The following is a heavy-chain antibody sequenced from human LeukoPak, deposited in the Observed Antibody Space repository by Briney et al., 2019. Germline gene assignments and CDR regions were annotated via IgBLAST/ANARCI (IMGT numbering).Heavy chain of an antibody. D-gene: IGHD3-10*01. V-gene: IGHV1-18*01. CDR3: ARSNRAGSMNAFDI. J-gene: IGHJ3*02. CDR1: GYTFSSYG. Sequence: ASVKVSCKASGYTFSSYGISWARQAPGQGLEWMGWISAYNGDTHYAQKFQGRVTMTTDTSTSTAYMELRSLRSDDTAMFYCARSNRAGSMNAFDIWGQGTMVTVSS. CDR2: ISAYNGDT.